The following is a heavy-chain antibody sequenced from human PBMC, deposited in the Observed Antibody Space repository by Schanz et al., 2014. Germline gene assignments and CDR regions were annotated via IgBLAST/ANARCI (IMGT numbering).Heavy chain of an antibody. CDR2: INGYNGHT. CDR3: ARAKRFGDMDV. Sequence: QVQLVQSGAEVKKPGASVKVSCKASGYTFTDYGVIWVRQAPGQGLEWMGWINGYNGHTLYAQKFQGRVALTTDTSTSTAYMELRNLRSDDTAVYYCARAKRFGDMDVWGQGTTVTVSS. J-gene: IGHJ6*02. CDR1: GYTFTDYG. D-gene: IGHD3-10*01. V-gene: IGHV1-18*01.